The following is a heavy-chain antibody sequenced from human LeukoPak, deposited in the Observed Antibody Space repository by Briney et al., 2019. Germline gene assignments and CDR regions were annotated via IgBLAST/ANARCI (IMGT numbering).Heavy chain of an antibody. CDR2: IHHSGTS. V-gene: IGHV4-59*01. Sequence: PSETLSLTGTVSGDSMTNYYWNWIRSPPGKGLNWIGYIHHSGTSSYNRSLQSRRTMSVDTSKNQFSLKLTSVSAADTAMYFCGKTGSLMGRFFDYWGQVIQVIVSS. CDR3: GKTGSLMGRFFDY. J-gene: IGHJ4*02. CDR1: GDSMTNYY. D-gene: IGHD3-10*01.